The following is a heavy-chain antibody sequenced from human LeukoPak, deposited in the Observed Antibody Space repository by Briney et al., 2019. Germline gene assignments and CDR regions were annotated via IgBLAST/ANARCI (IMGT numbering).Heavy chain of an antibody. CDR3: ARNGGYSYGYDPYYFDY. V-gene: IGHV3-30*04. CDR1: RFTFSSYA. Sequence: GGSLRLSCAASRFTFSSYAMHWVRQAPGKGLEWVAVISYDGSNKYYAESVKGRFTISRDNSKNTLYLQMNSLRAEDTAVYYCARNGGYSYGYDPYYFDYWGQGTLVTVSS. CDR2: ISYDGSNK. D-gene: IGHD5-18*01. J-gene: IGHJ4*02.